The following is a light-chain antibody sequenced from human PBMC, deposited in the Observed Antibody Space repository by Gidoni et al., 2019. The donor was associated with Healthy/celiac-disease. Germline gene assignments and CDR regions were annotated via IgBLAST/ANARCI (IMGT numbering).Light chain of an antibody. Sequence: IVLTQSPGTLSLSPGERATLSCMASQSVCSSYLAWYQQKPGQAPRLLIYGASSRATGIPDRFSGSVSGTDFTLTISRLEPEDFAVYYCQQYVSSPWTFGQGTKVEIK. J-gene: IGKJ1*01. CDR2: GAS. V-gene: IGKV3-20*01. CDR3: QQYVSSPWT. CDR1: QSVCSSY.